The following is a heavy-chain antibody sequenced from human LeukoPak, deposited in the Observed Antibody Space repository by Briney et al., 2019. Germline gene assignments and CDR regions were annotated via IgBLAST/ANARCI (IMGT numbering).Heavy chain of an antibody. V-gene: IGHV4-39*07. Sequence: PSETLSLTCTVSGGSISSSSYYWGWIRQPPGKGLEWIGSIYYSGSTYYNPSLKSRVTISVDTSKNQFSLKMSSVTDADTAVYYCARVWWSSSVFFDYWGQGTLVTVSS. CDR3: ARVWWSSSVFFDY. CDR1: GGSISSSSYY. J-gene: IGHJ4*02. CDR2: IYYSGST. D-gene: IGHD2-15*01.